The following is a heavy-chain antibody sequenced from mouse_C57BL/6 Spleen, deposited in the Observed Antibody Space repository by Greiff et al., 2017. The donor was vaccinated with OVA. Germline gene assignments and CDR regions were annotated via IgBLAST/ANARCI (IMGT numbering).Heavy chain of an antibody. D-gene: IGHD1-1*01. Sequence: VQLQQSGAELVKPGASVKISCKASGYAFSSYWMNWVKQRPGTGLEWIGQIYPGDGDTNYNGKFKGKATLTADKSSSSAYMQLSSLTSEYSAVYFCARADGSSSSYYAMDYWGQGTSVTVSS. CDR3: ARADGSSSSYYAMDY. V-gene: IGHV1-80*01. CDR1: GYAFSSYW. J-gene: IGHJ4*01. CDR2: IYPGDGDT.